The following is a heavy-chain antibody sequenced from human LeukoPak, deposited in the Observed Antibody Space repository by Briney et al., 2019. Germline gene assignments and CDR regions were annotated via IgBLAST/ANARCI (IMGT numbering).Heavy chain of an antibody. CDR1: GLTFSNAC. Sequence: GGSQRLLCAASGLTFSNACMIGVRQAPGKALEWVGGIKSKTDGGTTDYAAPVKGRFTISRDDSKNTLFLQMNSLKTEDTAVYFCTTGGYGLDNWGQGTLVTVSS. J-gene: IGHJ4*02. V-gene: IGHV3-15*01. CDR3: TTGGYGLDN. D-gene: IGHD4-17*01. CDR2: IKSKTDGGTT.